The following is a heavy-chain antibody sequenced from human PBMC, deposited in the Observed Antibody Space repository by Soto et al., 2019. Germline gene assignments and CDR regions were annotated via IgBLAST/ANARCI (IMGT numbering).Heavy chain of an antibody. CDR2: IYYSGST. V-gene: IGHV4-39*01. CDR1: GGSISSSSYY. J-gene: IGHJ5*02. CDR3: AIRRGPPSGSHNWFDP. D-gene: IGHD1-26*01. Sequence: PSETLSLTCTVSGGSISSSSYYWGWIRQPPGKGLEWIGSIYYSGSTYYNPSLKSRVTISVDTSKNQFSLKLSSVTAADTAVYYCAIRRGPPSGSHNWFDPWGQGTLVTVSS.